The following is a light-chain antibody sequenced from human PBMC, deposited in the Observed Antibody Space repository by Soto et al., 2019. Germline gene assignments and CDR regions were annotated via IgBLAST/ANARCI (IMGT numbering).Light chain of an antibody. V-gene: IGKV3-20*01. CDR1: QSVSSSY. CDR2: GAS. J-gene: IGKJ2*01. CDR3: RQYGSSPDT. Sequence: EIVLTQSPGTLSLSPGERATLSCRASQSVSSSYLAWYQQKPGQPPRLLIYGASSRATGIPDRFSGSGSGTDFTLTISRLEPEDFAVYYCRQYGSSPDTFGQGTKLEIK.